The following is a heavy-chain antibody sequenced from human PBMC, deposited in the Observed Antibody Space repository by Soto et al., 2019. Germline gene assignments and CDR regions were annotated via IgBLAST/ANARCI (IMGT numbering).Heavy chain of an antibody. CDR1: GFTFSSYA. J-gene: IGHJ6*02. Sequence: GGSLRLSCAASGFTFSSYAMSWVRQAPGKGLEWVSAISGSGGSTYYADSVKGRFTISRDNSKNTLYLQMNSLRAEDTAVYYCARTADRNRITIFGVVNVYYYYGMDVWGQGTTVTVSS. V-gene: IGHV3-23*01. CDR2: ISGSGGST. CDR3: ARTADRNRITIFGVVNVYYYYGMDV. D-gene: IGHD3-3*01.